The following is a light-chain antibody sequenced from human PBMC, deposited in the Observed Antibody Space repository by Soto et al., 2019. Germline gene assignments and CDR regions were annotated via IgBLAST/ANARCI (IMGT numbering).Light chain of an antibody. Sequence: EILMTQSPATLYVSPGERATLSCRASQSVGSHLAWYQQKPGQAPRLLIYGASTRATDIPARFSGSGSETEFTLTISSLQSEDFEVYYCQQYYNWPPLTFGGGTKVDIK. CDR3: QQYYNWPPLT. CDR2: GAS. CDR1: QSVGSH. J-gene: IGKJ4*01. V-gene: IGKV3-15*01.